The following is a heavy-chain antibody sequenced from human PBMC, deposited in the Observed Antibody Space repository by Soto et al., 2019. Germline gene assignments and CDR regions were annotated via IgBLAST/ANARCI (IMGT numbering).Heavy chain of an antibody. CDR2: IYYSGST. J-gene: IGHJ4*02. Sequence: PSETLSLTCTVSGGSISSGGYYWSWIRQHPGKGLEWIGYIYYSGSTYYNPSLKSRVTISVDTSKNQFSLKLSSVTAADTAVYYCARVGGWNCSGGSCYLSGFDYWGQGTLVTVSS. D-gene: IGHD2-15*01. CDR3: ARVGGWNCSGGSCYLSGFDY. V-gene: IGHV4-31*03. CDR1: GGSISSGGYY.